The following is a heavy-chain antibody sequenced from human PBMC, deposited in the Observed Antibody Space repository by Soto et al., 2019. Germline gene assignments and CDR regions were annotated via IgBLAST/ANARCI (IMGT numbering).Heavy chain of an antibody. J-gene: IGHJ6*02. CDR2: INPNSSGT. V-gene: IGHV1-2*02. Sequence: AGMKVSCNASGYSLRSTYIHWVRHAPGPGLEWLGWINPNSSGTVYAQKFQGRVTMTRDTSLTTVYMQLNRLTADDTAVYYCARDLIVDGPDNYAMDGWGQGTTVTVS. D-gene: IGHD3-22*01. CDR1: GYSLRSTY. CDR3: ARDLIVDGPDNYAMDG.